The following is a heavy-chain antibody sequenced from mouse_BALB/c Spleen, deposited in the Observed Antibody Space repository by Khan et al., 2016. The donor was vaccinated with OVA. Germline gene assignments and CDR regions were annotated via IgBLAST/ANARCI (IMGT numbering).Heavy chain of an antibody. CDR2: IYPGNSDT. J-gene: IGHJ2*01. Sequence: VQLQQPGTVLAGPGASAKMSCKAFGYTFTSYWMHWVKQRSGQGLAWIGAIYPGNSDTNYNQKFKGKAKLTAVTSTSTAYMERNSVTNEYSAVRDSTSNGFGNYESWDYWGQCTTLTVAA. D-gene: IGHD2-1*01. CDR3: TSNGFGNYESWDY. CDR1: GYTFTSYW. V-gene: IGHV1-5*01.